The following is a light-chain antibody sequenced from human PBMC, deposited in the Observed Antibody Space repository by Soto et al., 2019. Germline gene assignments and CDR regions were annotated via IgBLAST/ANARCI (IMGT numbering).Light chain of an antibody. Sequence: QSVLTQPASVSGSPGQSITISCTGTSSDVGGYNYVSWYQQHPGKAPKLMIYDVSNRPSGVSNRFSGSKSGNTASLTISGLQAEDEADYYCSSYTSSSPPVFGPGTKVTV. CDR3: SSYTSSSPPV. V-gene: IGLV2-14*01. J-gene: IGLJ1*01. CDR2: DVS. CDR1: SSDVGGYNY.